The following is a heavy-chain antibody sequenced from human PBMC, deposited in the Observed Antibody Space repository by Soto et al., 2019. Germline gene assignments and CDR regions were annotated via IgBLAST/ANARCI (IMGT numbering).Heavy chain of an antibody. CDR1: GYRFTSYD. V-gene: IGHV1-8*01. CDR2: VNPNSGDT. D-gene: IGHD3-9*01. CDR3: ARVALLAPLTWAEIFDC. Sequence: QVQLVQSGAEVKKPGASVKVSCKASGYRFTSYDMNWVRQAPGQGLEWMGWVNPNSGDTDYAQKFQDRVTMTTDTSIRTAYMELSSLRSEETPVYYCARVALLAPLTWAEIFDCWGQGTMVTVS. J-gene: IGHJ3*01.